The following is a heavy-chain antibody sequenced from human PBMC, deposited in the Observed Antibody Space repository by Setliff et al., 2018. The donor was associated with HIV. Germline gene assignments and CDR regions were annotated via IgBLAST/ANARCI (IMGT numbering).Heavy chain of an antibody. Sequence: SETLSLTCAVYGGSFSGYYWTWIRQPPGKGLEWIGDINHRGDTKYNPSLRSRVTISVDTSKSQFSLKLSSVTAADTAVYYCARASSSGYTYNWFDPWGQGTLVTVSS. CDR3: ARASSSGYTYNWFDP. V-gene: IGHV4-34*01. J-gene: IGHJ5*02. CDR1: GGSFSGYY. CDR2: INHRGDT. D-gene: IGHD3-22*01.